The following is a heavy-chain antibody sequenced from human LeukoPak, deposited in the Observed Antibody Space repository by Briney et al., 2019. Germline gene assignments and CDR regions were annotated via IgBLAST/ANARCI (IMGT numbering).Heavy chain of an antibody. CDR1: GGSINSGDYY. V-gene: IGHV4-30-4*01. J-gene: IGHJ5*02. CDR2: IYYSGST. Sequence: SETQSLTCTVSGGSINSGDYYWSWIRQPPGKGLEWIGYIYYSGSTYYNPSLKSRVTISVDTSKNQFSLKLSSVNAADTAVYYCASLKITLVRGGNWFDPWDQGTLVTVSS. D-gene: IGHD3-10*01. CDR3: ASLKITLVRGGNWFDP.